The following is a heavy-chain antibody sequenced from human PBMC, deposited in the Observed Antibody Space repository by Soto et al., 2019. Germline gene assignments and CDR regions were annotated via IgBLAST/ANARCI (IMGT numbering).Heavy chain of an antibody. CDR2: ISAYNGNT. CDR1: GYTFTSYG. D-gene: IGHD1-26*01. V-gene: IGHV1-18*04. Sequence: ASVKVSCKASGYTFTSYGISWVRQAPGQVLEWMGLISAYNGNTNYAQKLQGRVTITTDTSTSTAYMELRSLRSDDTAVYYCARDLGSVGAPMDVGGQGTTVNVSS. CDR3: ARDLGSVGAPMDV. J-gene: IGHJ6*02.